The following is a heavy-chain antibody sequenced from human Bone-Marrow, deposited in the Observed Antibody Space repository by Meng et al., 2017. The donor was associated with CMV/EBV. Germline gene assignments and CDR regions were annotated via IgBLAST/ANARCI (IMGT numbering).Heavy chain of an antibody. CDR3: ARDGYGDTKEITY. D-gene: IGHD4-17*01. J-gene: IGHJ4*02. CDR1: GFTFNNYG. V-gene: IGHV1-18*01. CDR2: VSVYNGNT. Sequence: ASVKVSCKASGFTFNNYGINWVRQAPGQGLEWMGWVSVYNGNTHFAQRFQGRVTLTTDTSTTTAYMKLESLKSDDTAVYYCARDGYGDTKEITYWGQRTLVTVSS.